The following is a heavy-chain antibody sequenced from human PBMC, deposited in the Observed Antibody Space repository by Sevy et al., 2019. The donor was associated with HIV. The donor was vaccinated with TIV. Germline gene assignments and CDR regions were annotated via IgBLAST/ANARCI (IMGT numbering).Heavy chain of an antibody. V-gene: IGHV3-7*01. Sequence: GGSLRLSCAASGFTFSRYLMRWVRLAPGTGLEWVANVNEDGTEIDYVESVKGRFTISRDNAKNSLYLEMSSLRAEDTALCYCVTGKYTYAGDSWGQGTLVTVSS. CDR2: VNEDGTEI. CDR1: GFTFSRYL. J-gene: IGHJ5*01. CDR3: VTGKYTYAGDS. D-gene: IGHD5-18*01.